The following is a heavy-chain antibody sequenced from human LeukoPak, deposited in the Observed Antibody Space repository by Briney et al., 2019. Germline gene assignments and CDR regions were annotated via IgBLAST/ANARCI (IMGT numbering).Heavy chain of an antibody. V-gene: IGHV4-59*01. J-gene: IGHJ4*02. Sequence: PSETLSLTCTVSGGSISSYYWSWIRQPPGKGLEWIGYIYYSESTNYNPSLKSRVTISVDTSKNQFSLKLSSVTAADTAVYYCARDRGMVRGVIYYFDYWGQGTLVTVSS. CDR3: ARDRGMVRGVIYYFDY. CDR1: GGSISSYY. D-gene: IGHD3-10*01. CDR2: IYYSEST.